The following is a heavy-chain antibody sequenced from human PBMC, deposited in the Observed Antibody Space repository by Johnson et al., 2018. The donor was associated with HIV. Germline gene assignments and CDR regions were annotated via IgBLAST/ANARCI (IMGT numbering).Heavy chain of an antibody. J-gene: IGHJ3*02. D-gene: IGHD2-15*01. V-gene: IGHV3-30*18. CDR3: AKEQLLRAFDI. CDR2: ISFDGNLK. CDR1: GLSFSNFG. Sequence: QVQLVESGGGVVQPGKSLTLSCVGSGLSFSNFGIHWVRQAPGKGPEWVAVISFDGNLKKSADSVQGRFTISRDNSKNTLYLQMNSRRAEDTAVYYCAKEQLLRAFDIWGQGTMVTVSS.